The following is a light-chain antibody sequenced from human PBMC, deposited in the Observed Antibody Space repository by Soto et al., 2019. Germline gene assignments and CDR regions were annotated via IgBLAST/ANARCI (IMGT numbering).Light chain of an antibody. J-gene: IGKJ1*01. CDR3: MGALQSPPT. V-gene: IGKV2-28*01. CDR2: LGS. CDR1: QSLLHSNGYNY. Sequence: DIVMTQSQVSLPVTPGEPASISCRSSQSLLHSNGYNYLDWYLQKPGQSPQLLIYLGSNRASGVPDRFSASASGTDFTLTISRVEAEDVGVYYCMGALQSPPTFGQGTKV.